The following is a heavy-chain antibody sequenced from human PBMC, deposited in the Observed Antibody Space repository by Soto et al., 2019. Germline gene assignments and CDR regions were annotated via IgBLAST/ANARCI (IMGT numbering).Heavy chain of an antibody. J-gene: IGHJ6*02. CDR2: INPNSGDT. CDR1: GYTFSGYY. Sequence: ASVKVSCKASGYTFSGYYIHWVRQAPGQGLEWMGWINPNSGDTNYAQKFQGRVTMTRGTSITTAYMELSRLRSDDTAVYYCASDLSGRADVWGQGTTVTVSS. CDR3: ASDLSGRADV. V-gene: IGHV1-2*02. D-gene: IGHD3-10*01.